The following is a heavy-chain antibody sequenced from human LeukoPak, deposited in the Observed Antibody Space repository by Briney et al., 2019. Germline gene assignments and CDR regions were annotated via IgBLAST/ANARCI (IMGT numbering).Heavy chain of an antibody. J-gene: IGHJ3*02. CDR3: AGDRAWDAFDI. CDR2: IHSSSGSI. V-gene: IGHV3-21*01. Sequence: GGSLRLSCAASGFNYTNYNMNWVRQAPGKGLEWVSSIHSSSGSIYYADSLKGRFTISRDTAKNSLYLQMNSLRAEDTAVYYCAGDRAWDAFDIWGQGTMVTVSS. CDR1: GFNYTNYN.